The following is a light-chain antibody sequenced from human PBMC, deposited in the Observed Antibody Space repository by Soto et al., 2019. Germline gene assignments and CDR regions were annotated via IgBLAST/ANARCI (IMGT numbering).Light chain of an antibody. CDR3: QQRSNWPKT. V-gene: IGKV3D-20*02. CDR1: QSVSINF. CDR2: AAS. Sequence: EIVLTQSPGTLSLSLGERATLSCRASQSVSINFLAWYQQKPGQAPRLLIYAASSRATGIPDRFSGSGSGTDFTLTISSLEPEDFAVYYCQQRSNWPKTFGQGTKVDIK. J-gene: IGKJ1*01.